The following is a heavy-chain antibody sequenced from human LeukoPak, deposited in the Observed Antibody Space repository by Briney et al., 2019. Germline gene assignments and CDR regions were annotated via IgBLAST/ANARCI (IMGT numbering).Heavy chain of an antibody. Sequence: PGGSLRLSCAASGFTFSSYGMHWVRQAPGKGLEWVAFIRYDGSNKYYADSVKGRFTISRDNPKITLYLQMNSLRAEDTAVYYCAKRGEYQLLGEDYFDYWGQGTLVTVSS. CDR2: IRYDGSNK. D-gene: IGHD2-2*01. CDR3: AKRGEYQLLGEDYFDY. CDR1: GFTFSSYG. V-gene: IGHV3-30*02. J-gene: IGHJ4*02.